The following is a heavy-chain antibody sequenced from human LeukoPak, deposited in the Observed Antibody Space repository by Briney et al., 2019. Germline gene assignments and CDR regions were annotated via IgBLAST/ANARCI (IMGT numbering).Heavy chain of an antibody. CDR3: ATVREWAKASGGLVY. V-gene: IGHV1-2*02. Sequence: ASVKVSCKASGYIFNGYYMHWVREAPGQGREWMGWINPNSGGINYEQKFQGRVIMTRDTSISTAYMELSRLRSDDTAVYYCATVREWAKASGGLVYRGQGTLVTVSS. J-gene: IGHJ4*02. CDR1: GYIFNGYY. CDR2: INPNSGGI. D-gene: IGHD6-19*01.